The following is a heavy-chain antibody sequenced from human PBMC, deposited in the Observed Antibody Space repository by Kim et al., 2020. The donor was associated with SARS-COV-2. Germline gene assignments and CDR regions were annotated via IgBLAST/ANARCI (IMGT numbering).Heavy chain of an antibody. CDR3: TREAGRGPAAILPFY. CDR1: GFTFGDYA. V-gene: IGHV3-49*03. Sequence: GGSLRLSCTASGFTFGDYAMSWFRQAPGKGLEWVGFIRSKAYGGTTEYAASVKGRFTISRDDSKSIAYLQMNSLKTEDTAVYYCTREAGRGPAAILPFYWGQGTLVTVSS. CDR2: IRSKAYGGTT. D-gene: IGHD2-2*01. J-gene: IGHJ4*02.